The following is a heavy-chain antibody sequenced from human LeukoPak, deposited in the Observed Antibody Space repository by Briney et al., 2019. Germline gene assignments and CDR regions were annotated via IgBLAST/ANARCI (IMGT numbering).Heavy chain of an antibody. CDR3: ARDSPLAQQQLALFDY. J-gene: IGHJ4*02. D-gene: IGHD6-13*01. CDR2: IYYSGST. CDR1: GGSISSSSYY. Sequence: KPSETLSLTCTVSGGSISSSSYYWGWIRQPPGKGLEWIGSIYYSGSTYYNPSLKSRVTISVDTSKNQFSLKLSSVTAADTAVYYCARDSPLAQQQLALFDYWGQGTLVTVSS. V-gene: IGHV4-39*07.